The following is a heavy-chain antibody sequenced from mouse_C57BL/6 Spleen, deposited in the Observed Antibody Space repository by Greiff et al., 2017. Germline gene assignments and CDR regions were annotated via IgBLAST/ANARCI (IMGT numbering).Heavy chain of an antibody. CDR1: GYTFTDYN. CDR2: INPNNGGT. Sequence: EVQLQQSGPELVKPGASVKMSCKASGYTFTDYNMHWVKQSHGKSLEWLGYINPNNGGTSYNQKFKGKATLTVNKSSSTAYMELRSLTSEDSAVYYCAREETGEGYFDYWGQGTTLTVSS. V-gene: IGHV1-22*01. CDR3: AREETGEGYFDY. D-gene: IGHD4-1*01. J-gene: IGHJ2*01.